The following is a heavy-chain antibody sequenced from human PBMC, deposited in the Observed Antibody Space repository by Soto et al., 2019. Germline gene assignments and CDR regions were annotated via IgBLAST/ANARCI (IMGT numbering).Heavy chain of an antibody. D-gene: IGHD4-17*01. CDR3: ANMDHGDYGTGAFDI. Sequence: EVQLVESGGGLVQPGGSLRLSCAASGFTFRSYWMSWVRQTPGEGLEWVANIKQDGSENYYVDSVKGRFTISRDNAENSLYLQMKRLRVDDPAVYYCANMDHGDYGTGAFDIWGQGTMVTVSS. J-gene: IGHJ3*02. V-gene: IGHV3-7*01. CDR1: GFTFRSYW. CDR2: IKQDGSEN.